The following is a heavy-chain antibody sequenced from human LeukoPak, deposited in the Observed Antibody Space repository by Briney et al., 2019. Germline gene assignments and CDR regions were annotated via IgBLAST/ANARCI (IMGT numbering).Heavy chain of an antibody. V-gene: IGHV4-61*01. Sequence: PSETLSLTCSVSGGSINSRSYSRSWIRQPPGKGLEWIGYIYYSGSTNYNPSLKSRVTISVDTSKNQFSLKLSSVTAADTAVYYCARVSFSYFDYWGQGTLVTVSS. J-gene: IGHJ4*02. CDR1: GGSINSRSYS. CDR2: IYYSGST. D-gene: IGHD3-3*01. CDR3: ARVSFSYFDY.